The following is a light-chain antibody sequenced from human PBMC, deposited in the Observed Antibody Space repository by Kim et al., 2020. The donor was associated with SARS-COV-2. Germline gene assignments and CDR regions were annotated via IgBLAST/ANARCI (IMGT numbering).Light chain of an antibody. CDR3: QHYIRFPYT. Sequence: SASLGDRVTITRRDSQVINTYLAWYQQKPGRAPNLLIYQASNLHIGVPSRFSGSASGTEFTLTISSLQPDDVATYYCQHYIRFPYTFGQGTKLEI. V-gene: IGKV1-5*01. J-gene: IGKJ2*01. CDR2: QAS. CDR1: QVINTY.